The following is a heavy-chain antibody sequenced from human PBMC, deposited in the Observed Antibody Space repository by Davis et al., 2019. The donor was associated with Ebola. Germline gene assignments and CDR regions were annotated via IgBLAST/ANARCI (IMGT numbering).Heavy chain of an antibody. D-gene: IGHD2-21*01. CDR1: GFTFSSYA. V-gene: IGHV3-23*01. Sequence: PGGSLRLSCAASGFTFSSYAMSWVRQAPGKGLEWVSAISGSGGSTYYADSVKGRFTISRDNSKNTLYLQMNSLRAEDTAVYYCAKGSYCGGDCYWFDYWGQGTLVTVSS. CDR2: ISGSGGST. CDR3: AKGSYCGGDCYWFDY. J-gene: IGHJ4*02.